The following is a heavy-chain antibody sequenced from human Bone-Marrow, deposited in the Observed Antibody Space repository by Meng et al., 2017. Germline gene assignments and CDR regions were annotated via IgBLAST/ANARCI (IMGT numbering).Heavy chain of an antibody. CDR1: GYNFPDYY. J-gene: IGHJ4*02. Sequence: RVVQSGTGVMNLGAAVKVSCKPSGYNFPDYYIHWVRRAPGKGVEWMGRINPKSGDTHYAQKFQARVTMTGDTSVSTAYMELSGLRSDDTAMYYCARDEDISAAGKLFGDYWGQGTLVTVSS. V-gene: IGHV1-2*06. D-gene: IGHD6-25*01. CDR2: INPKSGDT. CDR3: ARDEDISAAGKLFGDY.